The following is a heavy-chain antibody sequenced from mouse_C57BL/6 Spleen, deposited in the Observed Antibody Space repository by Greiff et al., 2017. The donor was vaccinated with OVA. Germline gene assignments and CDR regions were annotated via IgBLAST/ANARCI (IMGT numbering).Heavy chain of an antibody. CDR2: IDPSDSYT. D-gene: IGHD1-1*01. V-gene: IGHV1-69*01. J-gene: IGHJ2*01. Sequence: QVQLQQPGAELVMPGASVKLSCKASGYTFTSYWMHWVKQRPGQGLEWIGEIDPSDSYTNYNQKFKGKSTLTVDKSASTAYMQLSRLKSEGYAVGYCASGGTTVVDYWGQGTTLTVSS. CDR1: GYTFTSYW. CDR3: ASGGTTVVDY.